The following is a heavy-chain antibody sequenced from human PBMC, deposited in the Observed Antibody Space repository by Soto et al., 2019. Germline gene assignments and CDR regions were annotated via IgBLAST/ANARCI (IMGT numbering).Heavy chain of an antibody. CDR1: GFTFSSYA. Sequence: GGSLRLSCAASGFTFSSYAMSCVRQAPGKGLEWVSAISGSGGSTYYADSVKGRFTISRDNSKNTLYLQMNSLRAEDTAVYYCAKTLINIVATPPDYWGQGTLVTVSS. CDR3: AKTLINIVATPPDY. CDR2: ISGSGGST. V-gene: IGHV3-23*01. D-gene: IGHD5-12*01. J-gene: IGHJ4*02.